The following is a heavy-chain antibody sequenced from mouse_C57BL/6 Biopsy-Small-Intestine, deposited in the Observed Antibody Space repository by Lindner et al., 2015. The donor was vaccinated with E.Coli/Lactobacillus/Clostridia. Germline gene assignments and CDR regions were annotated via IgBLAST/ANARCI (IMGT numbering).Heavy chain of an antibody. Sequence: IDPEDGETKYAPKFQDKATITADTSSNTAYLQLSSLTSEDTALYYCARGLGLAYWGQGTLVTVSA. CDR3: ARGLGLAY. D-gene: IGHD4-1*01. V-gene: IGHV14-2*02. J-gene: IGHJ3*01. CDR2: IDPEDGET.